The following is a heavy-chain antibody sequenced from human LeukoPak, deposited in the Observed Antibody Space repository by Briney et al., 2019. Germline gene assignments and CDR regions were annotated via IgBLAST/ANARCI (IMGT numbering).Heavy chain of an antibody. CDR2: ISYDGSNK. CDR1: EFTFSAYA. CDR3: ARDVYYDFWSGYLDY. Sequence: GGSLRLSCAASEFTFSAYAMHWVRQAPGKGLEWVAGISYDGSNKYYADSVKGRFTISRDNSKNTLYLQMNSLRAEDTAVYYCARDVYYDFWSGYLDYWGQGTLVTVSS. J-gene: IGHJ4*02. D-gene: IGHD3-3*01. V-gene: IGHV3-30*03.